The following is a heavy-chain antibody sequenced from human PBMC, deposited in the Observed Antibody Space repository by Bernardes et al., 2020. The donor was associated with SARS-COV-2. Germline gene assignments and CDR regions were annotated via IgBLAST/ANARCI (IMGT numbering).Heavy chain of an antibody. Sequence: ASVKVSCKASGYTFTSYSISWVRQAPGQGLEWMGWISGNNANTNYAQKYQGRVPMTTDTSTSTAYMELRSLRSDDTAVYYCARDGSFNYYYGMDVWGQGTTVTVSS. CDR3: ARDGSFNYYYGMDV. CDR2: ISGNNANT. J-gene: IGHJ6*02. D-gene: IGHD1-26*01. CDR1: GYTFTSYS. V-gene: IGHV1-18*04.